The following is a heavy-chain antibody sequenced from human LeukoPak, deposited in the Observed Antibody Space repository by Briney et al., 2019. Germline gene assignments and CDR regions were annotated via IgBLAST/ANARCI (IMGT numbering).Heavy chain of an antibody. D-gene: IGHD6-19*01. Sequence: GGSLRLSCAASGLTFSSYAMSWARQAPGKGLEWVSVISGSGSTTYYADSVKGRFTISRDNSKNTLYLQMNSLRAEDTAVYYCARYTSGSYFDSWGQGTLVTVSS. CDR1: GLTFSSYA. CDR2: ISGSGSTT. CDR3: ARYTSGSYFDS. J-gene: IGHJ4*02. V-gene: IGHV3-23*01.